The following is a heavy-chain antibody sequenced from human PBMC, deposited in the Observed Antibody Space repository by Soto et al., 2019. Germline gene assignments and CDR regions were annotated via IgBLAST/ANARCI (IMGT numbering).Heavy chain of an antibody. CDR3: SRGSFGYYGP. V-gene: IGHV3-49*04. CDR1: GFMFSEHA. D-gene: IGHD2-2*03. Sequence: PGGSLRLSCNCSGFMFSEHAMTWVRQAPGKGLEWVGFIRNTPYGGTTDYAASVRGRFTISRDDSASIAYLQMNSLKTEDSGLYYCSRGSFGYYGPWGPGTLVTVSS. J-gene: IGHJ5*02. CDR2: IRNTPYGGTT.